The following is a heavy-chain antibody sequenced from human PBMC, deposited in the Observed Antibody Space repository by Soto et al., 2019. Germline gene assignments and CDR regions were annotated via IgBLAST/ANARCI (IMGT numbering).Heavy chain of an antibody. Sequence: QVQLQESGPGLVKPSETLSLTCTVSGGSISSYYWSWIRQPPGKGLEWIGYIYYSGSTNYNPSLKSRVTISVDTSKNQFSLKLSSVTPADTAVYYCARRYGSAFDIWGQGTMVTVSS. V-gene: IGHV4-59*01. CDR1: GGSISSYY. CDR3: ARRYGSAFDI. D-gene: IGHD3-10*01. J-gene: IGHJ3*02. CDR2: IYYSGST.